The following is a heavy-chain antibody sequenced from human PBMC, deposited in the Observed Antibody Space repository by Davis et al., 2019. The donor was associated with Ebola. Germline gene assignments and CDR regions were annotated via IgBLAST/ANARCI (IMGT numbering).Heavy chain of an antibody. CDR1: GYTFAFYG. D-gene: IGHD5-12*01. CDR3: ARGPRSTNPGYSSAL. Sequence: ASVKVSCKASGYTFAFYGISWVRQAPGQGLEWMGWISAYNGSTNYAQRFQGRVTMTTDTSTTTAYLELWNLRSDDTAVYYCARGPRSTNPGYSSALWGQGTLVTVSS. CDR2: ISAYNGST. V-gene: IGHV1-18*04. J-gene: IGHJ4*02.